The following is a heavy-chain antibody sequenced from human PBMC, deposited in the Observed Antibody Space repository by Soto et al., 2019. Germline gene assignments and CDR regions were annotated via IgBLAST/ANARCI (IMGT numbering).Heavy chain of an antibody. CDR3: ARGEYSSSWYADC. V-gene: IGHV3-30*04. CDR1: GFTFSSYA. CDR2: VSSDGKNE. J-gene: IGHJ4*02. D-gene: IGHD6-13*01. Sequence: GGSLRLSCAGSGFTFSSYAMHWVRQPPGKGLEWVAVVSSDGKNEYYIDSVKGRFTISRDNSKNTMYLQMNRLRTEDTAVYFCARGEYSSSWYADCWGQGTLVTVSS.